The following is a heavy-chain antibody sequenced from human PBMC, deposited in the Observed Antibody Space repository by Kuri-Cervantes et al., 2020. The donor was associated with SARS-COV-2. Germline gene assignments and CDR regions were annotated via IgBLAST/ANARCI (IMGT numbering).Heavy chain of an antibody. D-gene: IGHD3-3*01. CDR2: ISSSGSTI. V-gene: IGHV3-48*03. CDR1: GFTFSSYE. CDR3: ARRLEYDFWSGPLDAFDI. J-gene: IGHJ3*02. Sequence: GESLKISCAASGFTFSSYEMNWVRQAPGKGLEWVSYISSSGSTIYYADSVKDRFTISRDNAKNSLYLQMNSLRAEDTAVYYCARRLEYDFWSGPLDAFDIWGQGTMVTVSS.